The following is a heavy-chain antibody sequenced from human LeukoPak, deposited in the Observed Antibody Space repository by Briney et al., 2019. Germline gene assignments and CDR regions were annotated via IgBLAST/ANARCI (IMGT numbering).Heavy chain of an antibody. Sequence: SETLSLTCAVYGGSFSGYYWSWIRQPPGKGLEWIGEINHSGSTNYNPSLKSRVTISVDTSKNQFSLKLSSVTAADTAVYYCARGRRQQLVNLPFDYWGQGTLVTVSS. J-gene: IGHJ4*02. CDR2: INHSGST. CDR1: GGSFSGYY. V-gene: IGHV4-34*01. CDR3: ARGRRQQLVNLPFDY. D-gene: IGHD6-13*01.